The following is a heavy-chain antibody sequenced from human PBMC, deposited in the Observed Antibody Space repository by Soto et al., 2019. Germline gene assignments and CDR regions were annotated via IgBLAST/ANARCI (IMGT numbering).Heavy chain of an antibody. CDR3: ARGNFWSGYYALYYYDS. CDR2: IKHDGSEK. CDR1: GFSFGIYW. D-gene: IGHD3-3*01. Sequence: GGSLRLSWAASGFSFGIYWMSWVRQAPGKGLEWVANIKHDGSEKYYVDSVKGRFTISRDNAKNSVHLQMNSLRAEDTAVYYCARGNFWSGYYALYYYDSWGQGTLVTVSS. J-gene: IGHJ5*02. V-gene: IGHV3-7*03.